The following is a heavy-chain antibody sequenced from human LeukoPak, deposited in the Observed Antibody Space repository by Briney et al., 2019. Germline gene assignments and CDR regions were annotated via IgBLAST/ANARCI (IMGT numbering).Heavy chain of an antibody. V-gene: IGHV1-2*02. D-gene: IGHD3-10*01. CDR2: INPNSGGT. CDR3: AYYGSGNFDY. J-gene: IGHJ4*02. CDR1: GGTFSSYT. Sequence: ASVKVSCKASGGTFSSYTISWVRQAPGQGLEWMGGINPNSGGTNYAQKFQGRVTMTRDTSISTAYMELSRLRSDDTAVYYCAYYGSGNFDYWGQGTLVTVSS.